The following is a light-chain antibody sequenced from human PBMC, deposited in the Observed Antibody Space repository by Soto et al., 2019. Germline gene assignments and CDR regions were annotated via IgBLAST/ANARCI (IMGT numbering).Light chain of an antibody. CDR2: GAS. V-gene: IGKV3-15*01. CDR1: QSVETF. CDR3: QQYHAWPPGT. Sequence: DIVMTQSPAILSVSPGERATLSCRASQSVETFLAWFQHKAGQAPRLLIFGASTRAAGVPARFSGGGSGTEFTLTIDSLRSEDFAVYFCQQYHAWPPGTFGVGTKVDIX. J-gene: IGKJ4*01.